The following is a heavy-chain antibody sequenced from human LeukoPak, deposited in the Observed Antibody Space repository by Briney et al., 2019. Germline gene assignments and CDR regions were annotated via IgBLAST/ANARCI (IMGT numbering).Heavy chain of an antibody. Sequence: ASVKVSCKASGYTFTSYDINWVRQATGQGLEWMGWMNPNSGNTGYAQKFQGRVTMTRNTSISTAYMELSSLRSDDTAVYFCARDGYCRGSSCPFQHWGQGTMVTVSS. CDR2: MNPNSGNT. D-gene: IGHD2-2*03. CDR3: ARDGYCRGSSCPFQH. CDR1: GYTFTSYD. V-gene: IGHV1-8*01. J-gene: IGHJ1*01.